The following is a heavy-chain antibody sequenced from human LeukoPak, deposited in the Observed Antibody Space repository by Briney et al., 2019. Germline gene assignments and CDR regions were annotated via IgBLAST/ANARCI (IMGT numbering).Heavy chain of an antibody. CDR3: ARDRSSSWYYFDY. Sequence: ASVKVSCKASGGTFSSYAISWVRQAPGQRLEWMGWINAGNGNTKYSQKFQGRVTISRDTSASTAYMELSSLRSEDTAVYYCARDRSSSWYYFDYWGQGTLVTVSS. J-gene: IGHJ4*02. D-gene: IGHD6-13*01. CDR2: INAGNGNT. CDR1: GGTFSSYA. V-gene: IGHV1-3*01.